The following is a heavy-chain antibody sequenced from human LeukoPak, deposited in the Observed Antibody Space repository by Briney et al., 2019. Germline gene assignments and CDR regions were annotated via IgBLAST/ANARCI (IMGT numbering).Heavy chain of an antibody. V-gene: IGHV1-69*13. CDR2: IIPIFGTA. Sequence: SVKVSCKASGGTFSSYAISWVRQAPGQGLEWMGGIIPIFGTANYAQKFQGRVTITADESTSTAYMELSSLRSEDTAVYYCARVGERGYSYGLNWFDPLGPGNPGHRLL. J-gene: IGHJ5*02. D-gene: IGHD5-18*01. CDR3: ARVGERGYSYGLNWFDP. CDR1: GGTFSSYA.